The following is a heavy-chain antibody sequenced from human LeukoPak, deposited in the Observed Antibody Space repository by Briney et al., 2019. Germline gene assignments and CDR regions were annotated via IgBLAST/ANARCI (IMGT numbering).Heavy chain of an antibody. V-gene: IGHV3-48*03. CDR3: VREGGSFFFEY. CDR1: GFTFSDYE. J-gene: IGHJ4*02. CDR2: ISSSGRTI. Sequence: HPGGSLRLSCAASGFTFSDYEMSWVRQAPGKGLEWVSYISSSGRTIYYADSVKGRFTISRDNAKNSLYLQMSSLRAEDTAIYYCVREGGSFFFEYRGQGTLVTVSS. D-gene: IGHD1-26*01.